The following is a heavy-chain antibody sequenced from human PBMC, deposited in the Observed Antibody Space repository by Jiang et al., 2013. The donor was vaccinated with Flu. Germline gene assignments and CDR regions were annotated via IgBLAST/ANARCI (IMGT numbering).Heavy chain of an antibody. D-gene: IGHD1-26*01. J-gene: IGHJ5*02. CDR2: IYYSGTT. CDR3: ARQGEGATRNWFDP. V-gene: IGHV4-39*01. CDR1: GDSINNYRYF. Sequence: LLKPSETLSLTCTVSGDSINNYRYFWVWIRQPPGKGLEWIGSIYYSGTTYYNLSLKGRVTISVDTSKNQFSLKLSSATAADTALYYCARQGEGATRNWFDPWGQGTLVTVSS.